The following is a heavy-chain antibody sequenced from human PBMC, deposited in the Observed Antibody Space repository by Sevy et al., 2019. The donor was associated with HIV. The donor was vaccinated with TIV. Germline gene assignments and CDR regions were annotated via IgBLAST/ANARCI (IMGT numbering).Heavy chain of an antibody. V-gene: IGHV3-30-3*01. Sequence: GGSLRLSCAASGFTFSSYAMHWVRQAPGKGLEWVAVISYDGSNKYYADSVKGRFTISRDNSKNTLYLQMNSLRAEDTAVYYCARDIAAAGTAYYYYYGMDVWGQGTTVNVSS. CDR2: ISYDGSNK. CDR1: GFTFSSYA. D-gene: IGHD6-13*01. CDR3: ARDIAAAGTAYYYYYGMDV. J-gene: IGHJ6*02.